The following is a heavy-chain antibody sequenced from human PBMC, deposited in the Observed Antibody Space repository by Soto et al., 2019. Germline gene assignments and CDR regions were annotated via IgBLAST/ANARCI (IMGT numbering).Heavy chain of an antibody. D-gene: IGHD4-17*01. CDR1: GFTFSSYA. J-gene: IGHJ2*01. CDR2: ISGSGGST. Sequence: EVQLLESGGGMVQPGGSLRLSSAASGFTFSSYAMSWVRQAPGKGLEWVSAISGSGGSTYYADSVKGRFTISRDNSKNTLYLQMYSLRAEDTAVYYCAKRTVGWYFDLWGRGTLVTVSS. CDR3: AKRTVGWYFDL. V-gene: IGHV3-23*01.